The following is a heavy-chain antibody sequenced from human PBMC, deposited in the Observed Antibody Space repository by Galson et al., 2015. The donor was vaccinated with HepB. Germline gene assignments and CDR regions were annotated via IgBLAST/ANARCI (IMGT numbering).Heavy chain of an antibody. CDR1: GGSVSSGSYY. Sequence: LSLTCTVSGGSVSSGSYYWSWIRQPPGKGLEWIGYIYYSGSTNYNPSLKIRVTISVDTSKNQFSLKLSSVTAADTAVYYCARVFRAYCGGDCYSGAFDIWGQVTMVTVSS. V-gene: IGHV4-61*01. J-gene: IGHJ3*02. D-gene: IGHD2-21*02. CDR3: ARVFRAYCGGDCYSGAFDI. CDR2: IYYSGST.